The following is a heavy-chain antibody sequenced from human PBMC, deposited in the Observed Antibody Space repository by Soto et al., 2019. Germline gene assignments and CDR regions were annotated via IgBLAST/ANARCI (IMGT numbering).Heavy chain of an antibody. D-gene: IGHD3-10*02. V-gene: IGHV1-3*01. CDR1: GYTFTTYA. J-gene: IGHJ4*02. CDR3: ARDIFGLLTLGVSDF. CDR2: VNAENGNT. Sequence: GASVKVSCKASGYTFTTYAIHWVRQAPGQRLEWMGWVNAENGNTKYSQKFQGRVTITVDTSASTAHMEMSSLRSEDTAVYYCARDIFGLLTLGVSDFWGQGTLVTVSS.